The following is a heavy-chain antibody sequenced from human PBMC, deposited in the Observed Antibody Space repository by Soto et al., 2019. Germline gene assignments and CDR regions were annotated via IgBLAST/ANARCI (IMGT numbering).Heavy chain of an antibody. V-gene: IGHV1-58*01. D-gene: IGHD5-18*01. Sequence: GAQVKASSKASGITFTSTAGDWFRQARGQRLEWIGWIVVGSGNTDYAQKLQERVTITRDMSTSTAYMEMSSLRSEDTAVYYCAGGKGYSYGCGAYWGQGTLVTGS. J-gene: IGHJ4*02. CDR3: AGGKGYSYGCGAY. CDR2: IVVGSGNT. CDR1: GITFTSTA.